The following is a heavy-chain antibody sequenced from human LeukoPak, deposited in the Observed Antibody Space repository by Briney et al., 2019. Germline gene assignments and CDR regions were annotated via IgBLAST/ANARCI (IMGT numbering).Heavy chain of an antibody. CDR2: INHSGST. D-gene: IGHD3-16*01. CDR1: GGSFSGFY. J-gene: IGHJ4*01. V-gene: IGHV4-34*01. Sequence: SETLSLTCAVYGGSFSGFYWSWIRQPPGKGLEWIGEINHSGSTNYNPSLKSRVTISVDTSKNQFSLKLSSVTAADTAVYYCVRVGEIWSNGGYFDSWGQGTLVTVSS. CDR3: VRVGEIWSNGGYFDS.